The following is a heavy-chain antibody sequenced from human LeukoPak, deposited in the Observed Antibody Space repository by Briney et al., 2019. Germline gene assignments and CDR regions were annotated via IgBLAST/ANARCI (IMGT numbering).Heavy chain of an antibody. Sequence: GGSLRLSCAASGFTFSSYAMSWVRQAPGKGLEWVSAISGSGGSTYYADSVKGRFTTSRDNSKNTLYLQMNSLRAEDTAVYYCAKDEGSSSSWYAGWFNPWGQGTLVTVSS. CDR3: AKDEGSSSSWYAGWFNP. V-gene: IGHV3-23*01. CDR2: ISGSGGST. CDR1: GFTFSSYA. J-gene: IGHJ5*02. D-gene: IGHD6-13*01.